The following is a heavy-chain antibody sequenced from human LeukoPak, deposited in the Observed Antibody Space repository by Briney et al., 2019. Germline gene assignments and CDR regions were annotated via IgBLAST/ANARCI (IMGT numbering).Heavy chain of an antibody. D-gene: IGHD1-1*01. V-gene: IGHV3-53*04. Sequence: CLSLSCAVSGFTVSNKYMTWVRRAPGQGLQWVSVIYSGGFTYYAASVKGRFTISRHDSKNTLYLQMNSLRTEDTAVYYCASLNWNVDYWGQGTLVTVSS. CDR1: GFTVSNKY. CDR2: IYSGGFT. CDR3: ASLNWNVDY. J-gene: IGHJ4*02.